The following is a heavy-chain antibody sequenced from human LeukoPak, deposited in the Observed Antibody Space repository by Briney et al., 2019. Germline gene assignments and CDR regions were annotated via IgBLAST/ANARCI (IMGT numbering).Heavy chain of an antibody. CDR3: ACTPSMAAAGTLMD. J-gene: IGHJ4*02. Sequence: PSETLSLTCTVSGGSISSGGYYWSWIRQHPGKGLEWIEYIYYSGSTYYNPSIQSRVSISVDTSKNQFSLKLSSVTAADTAVYYCACTPSMAAAGTLMDWGQGTLVTVSS. D-gene: IGHD6-13*01. V-gene: IGHV4-31*03. CDR2: IYYSGST. CDR1: GGSISSGGYY.